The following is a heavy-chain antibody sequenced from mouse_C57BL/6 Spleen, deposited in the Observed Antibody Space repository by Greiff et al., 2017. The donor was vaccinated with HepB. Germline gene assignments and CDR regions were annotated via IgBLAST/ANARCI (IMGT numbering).Heavy chain of an antibody. D-gene: IGHD2-4*01. CDR1: GYTFTSYG. CDR3: VKIYYDYPWFAY. CDR2: IYPRSGNT. V-gene: IGHV1-81*01. J-gene: IGHJ3*01. Sequence: QVQLKESGAELARPGASVKLSCKASGYTFTSYGISWVKQRTGQGLEWIGEIYPRSGNTYYNEKFKGKATLTADKSSSTASMELRSLTSEDSAVYCGVKIYYDYPWFAYWGQGTLVTVSA.